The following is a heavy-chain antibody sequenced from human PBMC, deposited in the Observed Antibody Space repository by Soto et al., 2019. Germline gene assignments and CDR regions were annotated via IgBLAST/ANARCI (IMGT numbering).Heavy chain of an antibody. J-gene: IGHJ4*02. Sequence: SVKVSCKASGGTFSSYAISWVRQAPGQGLEWMGGIIPIFGTANYAQKFQGRVTITADESTSTAYMELSSLRSEDTAVYYCATSRISIAVAGETEYYFDYWGQGTLVTVSS. V-gene: IGHV1-69*13. CDR3: ATSRISIAVAGETEYYFDY. CDR2: IIPIFGTA. CDR1: GGTFSSYA. D-gene: IGHD6-19*01.